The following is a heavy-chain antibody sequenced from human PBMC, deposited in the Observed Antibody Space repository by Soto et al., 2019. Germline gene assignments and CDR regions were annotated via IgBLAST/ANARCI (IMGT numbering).Heavy chain of an antibody. CDR2: IYYSGST. CDR1: GGSISTKNW. J-gene: IGHJ4*02. V-gene: IGHV4-4*02. CDR3: ASCDYSHFDL. Sequence: PSQTLSRTCAVSGGSISTKNWWTWVRQPPGKGLEWIGEIYYSGSTNYNPSLKSRVTISVDRSKNQFSLNLSSVTAADTAVYYCASCDYSHFDLWGQGTQVNVSS. D-gene: IGHD4-17*01.